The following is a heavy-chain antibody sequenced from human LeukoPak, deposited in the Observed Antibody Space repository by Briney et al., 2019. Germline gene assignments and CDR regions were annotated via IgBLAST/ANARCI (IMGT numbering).Heavy chain of an antibody. V-gene: IGHV1-18*01. CDR3: ARYLGYCSGGSCYSSTYNWFDP. D-gene: IGHD2-15*01. J-gene: IGHJ5*02. Sequence: ASVKVSCKASGYTFTSYGISWVRQAPGQGLEWMGWISAYNGNTNYAQKLQGRVTMITDTYTSRAYMELRRLRSDDTAVYYCARYLGYCSGGSCYSSTYNWFDPWGQGTLVTVSS. CDR2: ISAYNGNT. CDR1: GYTFTSYG.